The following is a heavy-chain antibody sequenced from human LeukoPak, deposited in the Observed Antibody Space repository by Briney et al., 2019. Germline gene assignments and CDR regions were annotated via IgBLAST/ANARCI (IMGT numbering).Heavy chain of an antibody. J-gene: IGHJ4*02. CDR1: GYTFTSYG. Sequence: ASVKVSCKASGYTFTSYGISWVRQAPGQGLEWMGWISAYNGNTNYAQKLQGRVTMTTDTSTSTAYMELRSLRSDDTAVYYCARDRNGYDALGFGYWGQGTLVTVSS. V-gene: IGHV1-18*01. CDR3: ARDRNGYDALGFGY. D-gene: IGHD5-12*01. CDR2: ISAYNGNT.